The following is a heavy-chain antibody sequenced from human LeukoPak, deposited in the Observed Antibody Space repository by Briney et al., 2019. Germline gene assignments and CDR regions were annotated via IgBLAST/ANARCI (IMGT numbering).Heavy chain of an antibody. D-gene: IGHD6-19*01. CDR2: IYSGGST. V-gene: IGHV3-23*03. CDR1: GFTFSKYA. Sequence: GGSLRLSCAGSGFTFSKYALSWVRQAPGKGLEWVSVIYSGGSTYYADSVKGRFTISRDNSKNTLYLQMSSLRAEDTAVYYCAKAIDGSGGFDYWGQGTLVTVSS. J-gene: IGHJ4*02. CDR3: AKAIDGSGGFDY.